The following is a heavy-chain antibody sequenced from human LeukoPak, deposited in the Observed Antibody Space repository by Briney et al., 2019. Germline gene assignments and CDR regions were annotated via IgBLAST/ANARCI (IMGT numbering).Heavy chain of an antibody. J-gene: IGHJ6*04. V-gene: IGHV3-48*01. Sequence: PGGSLRLSCAASGFTLSSYGMNWVRQAPGKGLEWVSYISSRSTTIYYADSVKGRFTISRDNAKNSLYLQMNSLRAEDTAVYYCAELGITMIGGVWGKGTTVTISS. D-gene: IGHD3-10*02. CDR3: AELGITMIGGV. CDR1: GFTLSSYG. CDR2: ISSRSTTI.